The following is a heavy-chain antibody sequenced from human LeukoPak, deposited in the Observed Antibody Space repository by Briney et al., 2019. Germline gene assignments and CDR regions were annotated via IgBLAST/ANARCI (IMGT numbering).Heavy chain of an antibody. CDR1: GGSISSYY. CDR2: IHYTGTT. V-gene: IGHV4-39*07. J-gene: IGHJ6*03. D-gene: IGHD1-26*01. Sequence: SETLSLTCTVSGGSISSYYWSWTRQPPGKGLEWIGSIHYTGTTYYNPSLKSRVTISDDTSKNQFSLKLSSVTAADTAVYYCARIGGSFYFYYYMDVWGKGTTVTVS. CDR3: ARIGGSFYFYYYMDV.